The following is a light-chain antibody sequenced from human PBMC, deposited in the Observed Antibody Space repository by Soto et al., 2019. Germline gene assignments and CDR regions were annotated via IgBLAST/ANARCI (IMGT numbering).Light chain of an antibody. CDR2: EVY. CDR1: SSDVGGYNY. J-gene: IGLJ1*01. CDR3: SSYVGTNSYV. V-gene: IGLV2-8*01. Sequence: QSLLTQPPSASGSPGQSVTISCTGTSSDVGGYNYVSWYQHHPGKAPKLIIYEVYKRPSGVPDRFSGSKSGNTAALTVSGLQAEDEADYYCSSYVGTNSYVFGTGTKVNVL.